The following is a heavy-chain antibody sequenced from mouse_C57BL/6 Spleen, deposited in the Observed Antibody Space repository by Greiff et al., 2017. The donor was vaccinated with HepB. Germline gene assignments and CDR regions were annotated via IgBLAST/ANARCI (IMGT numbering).Heavy chain of an antibody. V-gene: IGHV1-69*01. Sequence: QVQLQQSGAELVMPGASVKLSCKASGYTFTSYWMHWVKQRPGQGLEWIGEIDPSDSYTNYNQKFKGKSTLTVDKSSSTAYMQLSSLTSEDSAVYYCARRGNYGSPFDYWGQGTTLTVSS. D-gene: IGHD1-1*01. J-gene: IGHJ2*01. CDR1: GYTFTSYW. CDR2: IDPSDSYT. CDR3: ARRGNYGSPFDY.